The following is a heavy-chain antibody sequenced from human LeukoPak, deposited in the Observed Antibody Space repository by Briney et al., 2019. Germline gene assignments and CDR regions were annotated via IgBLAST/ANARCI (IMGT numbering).Heavy chain of an antibody. J-gene: IGHJ4*02. D-gene: IGHD5-18*01. CDR1: GFTFSSYA. Sequence: PGRSLRLSCAASGFTFSSYAMHWVRQAPGKGLEWVAVISYDGSNKYYADSVKGRFTISRDNSKNTLYLQMNSLRAEDTAVYYCARAPLKRGYSYGYLDYWGQGTLVTVSS. CDR2: ISYDGSNK. CDR3: ARAPLKRGYSYGYLDY. V-gene: IGHV3-30-3*01.